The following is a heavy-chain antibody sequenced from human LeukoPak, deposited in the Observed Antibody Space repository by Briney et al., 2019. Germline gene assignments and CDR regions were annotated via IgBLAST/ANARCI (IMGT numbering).Heavy chain of an antibody. CDR2: INAGNGNT. J-gene: IGHJ4*02. D-gene: IGHD5-24*01. V-gene: IGHV1-3*01. CDR1: GYTFTSYA. Sequence: GASVKVSCKASGYTFTSYAMHWVRQAPGQRLEWMGWINAGNGNTKYSQKFQGRVTITRDTSASTAYMELSSLRSEDTAVYYCARDHEMAAYYFDYWGQGTLVTVSS. CDR3: ARDHEMAAYYFDY.